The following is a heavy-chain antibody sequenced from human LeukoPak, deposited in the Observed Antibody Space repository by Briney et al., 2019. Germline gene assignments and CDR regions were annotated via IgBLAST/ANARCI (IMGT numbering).Heavy chain of an antibody. CDR3: ARDQPSYGDYYYYYYYMDV. D-gene: IGHD4-17*01. J-gene: IGHJ6*03. CDR1: GYSISSGYY. V-gene: IGHV4-38-2*02. Sequence: SETLSLTCTVSGYSISSGYYWGWIRQPPGKGLEWIGSIYHSGSTYYDPSLKSRVTISVDTSKNQFSLKLSSVTAADTAVYYCARDQPSYGDYYYYYYYMDVWGKGTTVTISS. CDR2: IYHSGST.